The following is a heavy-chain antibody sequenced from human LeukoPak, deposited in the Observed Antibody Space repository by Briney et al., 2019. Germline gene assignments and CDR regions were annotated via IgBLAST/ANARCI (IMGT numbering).Heavy chain of an antibody. J-gene: IGHJ4*02. D-gene: IGHD5-24*01. V-gene: IGHV1-46*01. CDR1: GGTFSSYA. CDR3: AREKGDGYDY. Sequence: GASVKVSCKASGGTFSSYAISWVRQAPGQGLEWMGIINPSGGSTSYAQKFQGRVTMTRDMSTSTVYMELSSLRSEDTAVYYCAREKGDGYDYWGQGTLVTVSS. CDR2: INPSGGST.